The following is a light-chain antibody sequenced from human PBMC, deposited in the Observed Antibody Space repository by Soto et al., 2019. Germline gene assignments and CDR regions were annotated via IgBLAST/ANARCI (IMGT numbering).Light chain of an antibody. CDR1: QSVSSN. CDR2: GAS. V-gene: IGKV3-15*01. Sequence: EIVLTQSPATLSVSPGERATLSCRASQSVSSNLAWYQQKPGQAPRLLIYGASTRAPGIPARFSGSGSGTEFTITISSLQSEDFAVYYCLHYNNLPLTFGGGAKVEIK. CDR3: LHYNNLPLT. J-gene: IGKJ4*01.